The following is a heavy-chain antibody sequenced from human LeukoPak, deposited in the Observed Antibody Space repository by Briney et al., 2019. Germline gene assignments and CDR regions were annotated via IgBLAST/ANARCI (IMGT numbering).Heavy chain of an antibody. V-gene: IGHV3-23*01. Sequence: PGGSLRLSCAASGFTFSSYAMNWVRQAPGKGLEWVSPINGRGDNTYYADSVKRRFTISRDNSKTTLLLQMNSMRAEDTAIYYCAKARVSPGFNLFDPWGEGTLVTVSS. CDR1: GFTFSSYA. CDR3: AKARVSPGFNLFDP. J-gene: IGHJ5*02. CDR2: INGRGDNT. D-gene: IGHD2/OR15-2a*01.